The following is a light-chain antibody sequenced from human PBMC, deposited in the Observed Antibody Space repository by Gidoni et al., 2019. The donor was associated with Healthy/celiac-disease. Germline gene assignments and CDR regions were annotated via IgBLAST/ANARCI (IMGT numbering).Light chain of an antibody. CDR2: EGS. J-gene: IGLJ2*01. V-gene: IGLV2-23*01. CDR1: SRDVGRYNL. CDR3: CSYAGSVV. Sequence: QSALTQPASVSGSPGQSITISCTGTSRDVGRYNLVSWSEQPPGKAPKLMIYEGSERPSGVSTRFSGSKSCNTASLTISGLQAEDEADYYCCSYAGSVVFGGGTKLTVL.